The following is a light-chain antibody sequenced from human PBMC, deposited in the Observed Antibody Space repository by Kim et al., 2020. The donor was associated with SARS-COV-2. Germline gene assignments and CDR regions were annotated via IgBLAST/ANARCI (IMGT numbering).Light chain of an antibody. CDR3: QQYDRPPYT. V-gene: IGKV3-20*01. J-gene: IGKJ2*01. CDR1: QCIAPIH. CDR2: GTS. Sequence: PGERTTLPCSASQCIAPIHLAWFQQKPGQAPRLLIYGTSSRATGLPDRFSASESGTDFTLTISSLEPEDFAVYFCQQYDRPPYTFGQGTKLEI.